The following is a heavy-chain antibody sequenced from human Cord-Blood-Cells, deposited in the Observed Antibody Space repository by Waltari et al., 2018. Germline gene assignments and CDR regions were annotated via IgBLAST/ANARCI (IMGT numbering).Heavy chain of an antibody. Sequence: QLQLQESGPGLVKPSETLSLTCTVSGGSISSSSYYWGWIRQPPGKGLEWIGSIYYSGVTCYNRSRKRRVTISVDTSKNQFSLKVSSVTAADTAVYYCASHEHYYGSGSYYNYVDYWGQGTLVTVSS. V-gene: IGHV4-39*07. D-gene: IGHD3-10*01. J-gene: IGHJ4*02. CDR1: GGSISSSSYY. CDR2: IYYSGVT. CDR3: ASHEHYYGSGSYYNYVDY.